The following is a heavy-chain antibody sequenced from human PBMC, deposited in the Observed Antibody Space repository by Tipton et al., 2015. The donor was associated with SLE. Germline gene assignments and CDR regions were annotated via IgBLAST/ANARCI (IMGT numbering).Heavy chain of an antibody. CDR1: GGSISSSSYY. V-gene: IGHV4-39*01. CDR2: IYYSGST. CDR3: ARHTDYGGNSDSFDY. J-gene: IGHJ4*02. D-gene: IGHD4-23*01. Sequence: LRLSCTVSGGSISSSSYYWGWIRQPPGKGLEWIGSIYYSGSTNYNPSLKSRVTISVDTSKNQFSLRLSSVTAADTAVYYCARHTDYGGNSDSFDYWGQGTLVTVSS.